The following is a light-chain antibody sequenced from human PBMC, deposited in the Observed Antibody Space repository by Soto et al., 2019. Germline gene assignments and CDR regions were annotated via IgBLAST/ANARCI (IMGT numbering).Light chain of an antibody. CDR2: GAS. CDR1: QSVTSSY. Sequence: EIVLTQSPGTLSLSPGERGTLSCWASQSVTSSYLAWYQQKPGQAPRLLIYGASSRATGTPDRFSGSGSGTDFTLTISRLEPEDFAVYYCQQYGSSRWTFGQGTKVEIK. J-gene: IGKJ1*01. V-gene: IGKV3-20*01. CDR3: QQYGSSRWT.